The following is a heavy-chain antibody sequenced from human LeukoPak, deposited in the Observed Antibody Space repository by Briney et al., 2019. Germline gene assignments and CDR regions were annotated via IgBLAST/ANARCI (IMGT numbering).Heavy chain of an antibody. D-gene: IGHD3-3*01. CDR2: ISGSGGST. Sequence: GGSLRLSCAASGFTLSSYGMRWVRQARGKGLEWVSSISGSGGSTYYADCVKGRFTISRDNSKNTLYLQMNSLGAEDTAVYYCAKDRGFLEWFLTHWGQGTLVTVSS. CDR1: GFTLSSYG. V-gene: IGHV3-23*01. J-gene: IGHJ4*02. CDR3: AKDRGFLEWFLTH.